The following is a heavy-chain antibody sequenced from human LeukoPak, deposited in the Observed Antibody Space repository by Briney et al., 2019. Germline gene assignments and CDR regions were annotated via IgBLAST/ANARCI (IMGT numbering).Heavy chain of an antibody. J-gene: IGHJ4*02. CDR3: ATLRGGSGSYLRDY. CDR1: GYTLTELS. CDR2: FDHEDGET. D-gene: IGHD3-10*01. V-gene: IGHV1-24*01. Sequence: GASVKVSCKVSGYTLTELSMHWVRQAPGKGPEWMGGFDHEDGETIYAQKFQGRVTMTEDTSTDTAYMELSSLRSEDTAVYYCATLRGGSGSYLRDYWGQGTLVTVSS.